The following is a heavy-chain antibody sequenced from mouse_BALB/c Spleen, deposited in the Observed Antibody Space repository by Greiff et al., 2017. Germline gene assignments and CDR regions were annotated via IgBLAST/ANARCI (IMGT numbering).Heavy chain of an antibody. Sequence: QVQLQQSGAELVKPGASVKLSCKASGYTFTSYYMYWVKQRPGQGLEWIGEINPSNGGTNFNEKFKSKATLTVDKSSSTAYMQLSSLTSEDSAVYYCTRGRYYDLRGMDYWGQGTSVTVSS. V-gene: IGHV1S81*02. J-gene: IGHJ4*01. CDR2: INPSNGGT. CDR3: TRGRYYDLRGMDY. CDR1: GYTFTSYY. D-gene: IGHD2-3*01.